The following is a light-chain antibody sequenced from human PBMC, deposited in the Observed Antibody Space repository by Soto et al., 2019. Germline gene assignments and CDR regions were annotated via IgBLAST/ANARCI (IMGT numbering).Light chain of an antibody. CDR2: GAC. V-gene: IGKV3-20*01. Sequence: EIVLTQSPGTLSLSPGERATLSCRASQSVSRSTSLALYQEKTAQAPRLLVYGACSRAVGVPERFSGSVSGTDCHLTISRWGREYCAVDYCLKYGDSAPIFGGRTKVE. CDR3: LKYGDSAPI. J-gene: IGKJ4*01. CDR1: QSVSRSTS.